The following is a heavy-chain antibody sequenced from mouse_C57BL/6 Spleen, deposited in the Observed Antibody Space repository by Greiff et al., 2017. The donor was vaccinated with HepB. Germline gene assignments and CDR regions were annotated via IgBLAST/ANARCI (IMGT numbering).Heavy chain of an antibody. D-gene: IGHD1-1*01. CDR3: ARAPITTVVEGMDY. Sequence: EVMLVESGGDLVKPGGSLKLSCAASGFTFSSYGMSWVRQTPDKRLEWVATISSGGSYTYYPDSVKGRFTISRDNAKNTLYLQMSSLKSEDTAMYYCARAPITTVVEGMDYWGQGTSVTVSS. CDR2: ISSGGSYT. J-gene: IGHJ4*01. CDR1: GFTFSSYG. V-gene: IGHV5-6*01.